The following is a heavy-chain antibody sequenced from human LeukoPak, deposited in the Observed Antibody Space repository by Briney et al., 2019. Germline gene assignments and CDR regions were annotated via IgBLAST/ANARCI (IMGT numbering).Heavy chain of an antibody. D-gene: IGHD6-13*01. CDR3: ARGRRVFGSSWYWFDP. CDR2: INHSGST. V-gene: IGHV4-34*01. Sequence: SETLSLTCAAYGGSFSGYYWSWIRQPPGKGLEWIGEINHSGSTNYNPSLKSRVTISVDTSKNQFSLKLSSVTAADTAVYYCARGRRVFGSSWYWFDPWGQGTLVTVSS. J-gene: IGHJ5*02. CDR1: GGSFSGYY.